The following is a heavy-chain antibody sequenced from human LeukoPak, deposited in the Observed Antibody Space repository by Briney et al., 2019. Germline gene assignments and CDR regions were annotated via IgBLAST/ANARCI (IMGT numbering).Heavy chain of an antibody. CDR2: IYYNGIT. D-gene: IGHD4-11*01. V-gene: IGHV4-31*03. CDR1: GGSIRSSGGYY. Sequence: SQTLSLTCTVSGGSIRSSGGYYWSWIRQHPGKGLEWIGFIYYNGITYYNPSLRSRVTTSVDTSKNQLSLKLSSVTAADTAVYYCASVTNNYFDYWGQGTLVTVSS. J-gene: IGHJ4*02. CDR3: ASVTNNYFDY.